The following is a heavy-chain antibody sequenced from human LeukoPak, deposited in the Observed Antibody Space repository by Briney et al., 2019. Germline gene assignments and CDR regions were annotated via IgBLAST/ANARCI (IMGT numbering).Heavy chain of an antibody. CDR1: GYTFTGYY. Sequence: ASVKVSCKASGYTFTGYYMHWVRQAPGQGLEWMGWINPNSGGTNYAQKFQGRVTMTRDTSISTAYMELSRLRSDDTAVYYCAKSRITMVRGVINPPGYWGQGTLVTASS. J-gene: IGHJ4*02. V-gene: IGHV1-2*02. D-gene: IGHD3-10*01. CDR2: INPNSGGT. CDR3: AKSRITMVRGVINPPGY.